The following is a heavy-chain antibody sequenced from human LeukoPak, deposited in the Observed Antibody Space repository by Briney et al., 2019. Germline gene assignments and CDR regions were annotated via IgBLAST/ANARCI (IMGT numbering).Heavy chain of an antibody. D-gene: IGHD4/OR15-4a*01. CDR2: INADGTYK. J-gene: IGHJ3*02. Sequence: QPGGSLRLSCAASGFTFSRHWMHWVRQAPGKGLVWVSRINADGTYKSYAGSVEGRFIISRDNAKNTLYLQMNSLRVEDTAVYYCASVPDYGANVDAFDIWAQGAKVTVSS. V-gene: IGHV3-74*01. CDR1: GFTFSRHW. CDR3: ASVPDYGANVDAFDI.